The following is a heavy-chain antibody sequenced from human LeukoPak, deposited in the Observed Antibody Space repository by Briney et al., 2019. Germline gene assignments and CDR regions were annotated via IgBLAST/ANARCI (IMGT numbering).Heavy chain of an antibody. J-gene: IGHJ4*02. CDR2: INANSGGT. D-gene: IGHD2-15*01. Sequence: GASVKVSCKASGYTFTGYYIHWVRQAPGQGLEWMGWINANSGGTNYAQKFQGRVTMTRDTSISTAYMELSRLTSDDTAVYYCARAGYCSGGSCYALDYWGQGTLVTVSS. V-gene: IGHV1-2*02. CDR3: ARAGYCSGGSCYALDY. CDR1: GYTFTGYY.